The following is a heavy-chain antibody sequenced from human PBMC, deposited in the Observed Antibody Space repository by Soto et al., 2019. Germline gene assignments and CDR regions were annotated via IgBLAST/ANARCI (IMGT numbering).Heavy chain of an antibody. CDR2: ISYDGSNK. D-gene: IGHD3-3*01. CDR3: AKQYYDFWSGYSSYPGGGAYFDY. Sequence: QVQLVESGGGVVQPGRSLRLSCAASGFTFSSYAMHWVRQAPGKGLEWVAVISYDGSNKYYADSVKGRFTISRDNSKNTLYLQMNSLRAEDPAVYYCAKQYYDFWSGYSSYPGGGAYFDYWGQGTLVTVSS. V-gene: IGHV3-30-3*01. CDR1: GFTFSSYA. J-gene: IGHJ4*02.